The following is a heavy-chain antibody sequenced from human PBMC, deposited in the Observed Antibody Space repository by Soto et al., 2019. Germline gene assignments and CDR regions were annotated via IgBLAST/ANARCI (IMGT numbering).Heavy chain of an antibody. CDR3: ARSYYDILTGYYGYFDY. Sequence: EVQLLESGGGLVQPGGSLRLSCAASGFTFSSYAMSWVRQAPGKGLEWVSAISGSGGSTYYADSVKGRFTISRDNSKNPLFLQMNSLRAEDTAVYYCARSYYDILTGYYGYFDYWGQGTLVTVSS. D-gene: IGHD3-9*01. J-gene: IGHJ4*02. V-gene: IGHV3-23*01. CDR1: GFTFSSYA. CDR2: ISGSGGST.